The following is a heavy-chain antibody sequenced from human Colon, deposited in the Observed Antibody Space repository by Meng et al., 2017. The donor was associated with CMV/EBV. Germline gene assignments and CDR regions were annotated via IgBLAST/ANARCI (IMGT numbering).Heavy chain of an antibody. J-gene: IGHJ4*02. Sequence: GGSLRLSCAASGFSFTDYGMHWVRQTPGKGLEWVAFIRMDESDKFYGDSVKGRFTISRDSSRKSLYLEMNSLRTDDTAMYYCGKDDPAVANWGQGTLVTVSS. CDR3: GKDDPAVAN. CDR1: GFSFTDYG. V-gene: IGHV3-30*02. CDR2: IRMDESDK.